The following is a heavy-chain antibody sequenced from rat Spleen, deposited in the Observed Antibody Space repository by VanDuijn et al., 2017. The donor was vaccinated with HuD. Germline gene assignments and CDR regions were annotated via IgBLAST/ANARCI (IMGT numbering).Heavy chain of an antibody. CDR2: ISSDGSSI. J-gene: IGHJ2*01. Sequence: EVQLVESGGGLVQPGRSLKLSCAASGFTFSNYDMAWVRQAPKKGLEWVATISSDGSSINYRDSVKGRFTISRDNAKSTLYLQMNSLRSEDTATYYCTRPNYPGFNYFDYWGQGVMVTVSS. CDR3: TRPNYPGFNYFDY. D-gene: IGHD1-4*01. V-gene: IGHV5-7*01. CDR1: GFTFSNYD.